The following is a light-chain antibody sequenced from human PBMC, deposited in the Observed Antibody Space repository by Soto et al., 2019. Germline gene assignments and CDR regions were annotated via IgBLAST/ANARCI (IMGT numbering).Light chain of an antibody. J-gene: IGLJ3*02. CDR2: SND. V-gene: IGLV1-44*01. CDR3: AAWDDSLNGGV. CDR1: NSNIGGNT. Sequence: QSVLTQPPSASGTPGQRVTMSCSGSNSNIGGNTVNWYQQITGTAPKLLIYSNDQRPSGVPDRFSGSKSGTSASLAISGLQSEDEADYYCAAWDDSLNGGVFGGVNKLTVL.